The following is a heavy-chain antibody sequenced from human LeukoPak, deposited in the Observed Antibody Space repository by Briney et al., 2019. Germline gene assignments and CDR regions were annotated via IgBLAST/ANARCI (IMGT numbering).Heavy chain of an antibody. V-gene: IGHV3-20*04. J-gene: IGHJ4*02. CDR1: GFTFDDYG. CDR3: ARDETGSGYSYGYGY. CDR2: INWNGGST. D-gene: IGHD5-18*01. Sequence: GGSLRLSCAASGFTFDDYGMSWVRQAPGKGLEWVSGINWNGGSTGYADSVKGRFTISRDNAKNSLYLQMNSPRAEDTALYYCARDETGSGYSYGYGYWGQGTLVTVSS.